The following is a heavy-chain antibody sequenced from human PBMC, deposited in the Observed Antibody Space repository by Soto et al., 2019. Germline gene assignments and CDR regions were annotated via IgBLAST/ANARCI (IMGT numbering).Heavy chain of an antibody. CDR1: GGTFSSYA. CDR2: IIPIFGTA. J-gene: IGHJ4*02. D-gene: IGHD2-15*01. CDR3: ARGYCSGGSCPDY. Sequence: GASVKVSCKASGGTFSSYAISWVRQAPGQGLEWMGGIIPIFGTANYAQKFQGRATITADKSTSTAYMELSSLRSEDTAVYYCARGYCSGGSCPDYWGQGTLVTVSS. V-gene: IGHV1-69*06.